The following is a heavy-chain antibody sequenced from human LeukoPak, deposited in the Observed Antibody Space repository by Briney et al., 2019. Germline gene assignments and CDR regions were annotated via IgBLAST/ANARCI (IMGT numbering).Heavy chain of an antibody. Sequence: GGSLRLSCAASGFTFSSYSMNWVRQAPGKGLEWVSYISSRSSTIYYADSVKGRFTISRDNAKNSLYLQMNSLRAEDTAVYYCARPYSSGWYGFDYWGQGTLVTVSS. CDR1: GFTFSSYS. D-gene: IGHD6-19*01. V-gene: IGHV3-48*01. CDR3: ARPYSSGWYGFDY. CDR2: ISSRSSTI. J-gene: IGHJ4*02.